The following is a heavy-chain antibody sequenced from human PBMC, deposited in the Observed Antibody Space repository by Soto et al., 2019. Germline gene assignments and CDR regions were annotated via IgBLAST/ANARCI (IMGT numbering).Heavy chain of an antibody. V-gene: IGHV3-23*01. D-gene: IGHD2-15*01. CDR3: AKDVGRLVVVVADYFGY. J-gene: IGHJ4*01. CDR2: ISGSGGST. CDR1: GFTFSSYA. Sequence: EVQLLESGGGLVQPGGSLRLSCAASGFTFSSYAMSWVRQAPGKGLEWVSAISGSGGSTYYADSVKGRFTISRDNSKNTRYLEMNSLIAEDTAVYYCAKDVGRLVVVVADYFGYRGHGTLVTVS.